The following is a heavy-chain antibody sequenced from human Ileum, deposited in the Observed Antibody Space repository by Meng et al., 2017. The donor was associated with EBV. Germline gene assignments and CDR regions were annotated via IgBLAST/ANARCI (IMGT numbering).Heavy chain of an antibody. CDR3: ARVGQWLPIDY. J-gene: IGHJ4*02. V-gene: IGHV4-4*02. CDR1: GGPISSSNW. CDR2: IYHSGST. Sequence: LHDSGPCRGSLSGTLSPTCSVAGGPISSSNWWSEGRQPPGKGLEWIGEIYHSGSTNYDPSRKSRVTMSVDKSKNQFYLNLSSATAADTAVYYCARVGQWLPIDYWGQGTLVTVSS. D-gene: IGHD6-19*01.